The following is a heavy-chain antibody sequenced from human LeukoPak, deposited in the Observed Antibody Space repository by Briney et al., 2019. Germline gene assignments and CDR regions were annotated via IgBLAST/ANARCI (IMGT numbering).Heavy chain of an antibody. CDR2: IYYSGST. Sequence: SETLSLTCTVSGGSISSSSYYWGWIRQPPGKGLEWIGSIYYSGSTYYNPSLKSRVTISVDTSKNQFSLKLSSVTAADTAVYYCARHRTYYYDSRAYYFDYWGQGTLVTVSS. CDR3: ARHRTYYYDSRAYYFDY. CDR1: GGSISSSSYY. D-gene: IGHD3-22*01. V-gene: IGHV4-39*01. J-gene: IGHJ4*02.